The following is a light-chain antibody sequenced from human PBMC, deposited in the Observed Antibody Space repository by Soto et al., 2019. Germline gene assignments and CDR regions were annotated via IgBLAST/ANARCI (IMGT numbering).Light chain of an antibody. CDR3: SSYTTSNTGQIV. V-gene: IGLV2-14*03. Sequence: QSVLTQPASVSGSPGQSINISCTGTSSDVGGYNYVSWYQHHPGIAPKLIIYDVSNRPSGVSNPFSGSKSGNTASLTISGLQPEDEADYYCSSYTTSNTGQIVFGTVTKVTVL. J-gene: IGLJ1*01. CDR1: SSDVGGYNY. CDR2: DVS.